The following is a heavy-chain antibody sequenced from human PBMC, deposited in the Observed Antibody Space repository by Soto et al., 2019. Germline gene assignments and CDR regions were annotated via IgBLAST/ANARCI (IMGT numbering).Heavy chain of an antibody. CDR1: GGSISHHL. Sequence: QVQLQESGPGLVKPSATLSLTCRVCGGSISHHLCSWIRQPPGKGLEWIGYIYYNGNTNYNPSLKIRDNMSVDTSRNQISPKLPTVTAAHTACDYCTRAQWYCEYWGQGTLVPVSS. J-gene: IGHJ4*02. D-gene: IGHD6-19*01. V-gene: IGHV4-59*11. CDR3: TRAQWYCEY. CDR2: IYYNGNT.